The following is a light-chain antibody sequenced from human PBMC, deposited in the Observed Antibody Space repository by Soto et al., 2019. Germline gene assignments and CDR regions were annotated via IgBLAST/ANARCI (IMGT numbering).Light chain of an antibody. V-gene: IGKV2-28*01. Sequence: DIVMTQSPLSLPVTPGEPASISCRSSQSLLHSNGYNYLDWYVQKPGQSPQLLIYLGSNRASGVPDRFSGSGSGTDFTLKITKXETEDVGIYYCMQVLQTPLTFGGGTKVDIK. J-gene: IGKJ4*01. CDR3: MQVLQTPLT. CDR1: QSLLHSNGYNY. CDR2: LGS.